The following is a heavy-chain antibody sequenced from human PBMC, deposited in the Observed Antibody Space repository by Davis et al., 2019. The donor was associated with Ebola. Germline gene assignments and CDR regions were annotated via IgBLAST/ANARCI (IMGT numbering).Heavy chain of an antibody. CDR3: TKRVGSRSGFEN. V-gene: IGHV1-8*01. J-gene: IGHJ4*02. Sequence: AASVQVSCKASGYTFINYDINWVRQATGQGLEWMGWMNPNSGNTGFAQKFQGRITMTRNLSMNTAYMELSSLRSDDTAVYYCTKRVGSRSGFENWGQGSLVTVSS. D-gene: IGHD1-26*01. CDR1: GYTFINYD. CDR2: MNPNSGNT.